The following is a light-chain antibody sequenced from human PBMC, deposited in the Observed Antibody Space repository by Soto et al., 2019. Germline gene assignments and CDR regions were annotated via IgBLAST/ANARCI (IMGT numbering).Light chain of an antibody. CDR1: QSLLQSNGYNY. Sequence: DIVMPQSPLSLPVTPGEPASISCSSSQSLLQSNGYNYLDWYLQKPGQSPQLLIYFGSYRASGVPDRVSGSGSGTHFKLKIRRVEDEDVGVYYCMQSQQTPQTFGQGNNVQIK. J-gene: IGKJ1*01. CDR3: MQSQQTPQT. V-gene: IGKV2-28*01. CDR2: FGS.